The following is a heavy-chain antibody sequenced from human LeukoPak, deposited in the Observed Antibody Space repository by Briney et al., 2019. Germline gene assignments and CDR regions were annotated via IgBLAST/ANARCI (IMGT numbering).Heavy chain of an antibody. J-gene: IGHJ4*02. CDR1: GFTFSSYS. V-gene: IGHV3-21*01. CDR3: AREGYDILTSRYYFDY. CDR2: ISSSSSYI. Sequence: SGGSLRLSCAASGFTFSSYSMNWVRQAPGKGLEWVSSISSSSSYIYYADSVKGRFTISRDNAKNSLYLQMNSLRAEDTAVYYCAREGYDILTSRYYFDYWGQGTLVTVSS. D-gene: IGHD3-9*01.